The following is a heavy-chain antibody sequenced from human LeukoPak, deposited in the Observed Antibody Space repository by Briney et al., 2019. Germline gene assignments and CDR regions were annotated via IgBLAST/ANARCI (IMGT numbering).Heavy chain of an antibody. V-gene: IGHV3-53*01. CDR1: GFTVSSNY. D-gene: IGHD2/OR15-2a*01. J-gene: IGHJ3*02. CDR2: IYSGGGT. Sequence: GGSLRLSCAASGFTVSSNYMSWVRQAPGKGLEWVSVIYSGGGTYYTDSVKGRFTISRDKSKNTLYLQMTSLRAVDTAVYYCARISLGAFDIWGQGTMVTVSS. CDR3: ARISLGAFDI.